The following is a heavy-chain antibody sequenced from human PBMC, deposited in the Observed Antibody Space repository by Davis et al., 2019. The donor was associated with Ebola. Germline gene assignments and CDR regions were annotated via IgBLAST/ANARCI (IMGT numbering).Heavy chain of an antibody. CDR1: GFTFSNAW. V-gene: IGHV3-15*01. D-gene: IGHD3-3*01. CDR2: IKSKTDGGTT. Sequence: GESLKISCAASGFTFSNAWMSWVRQAPGKGLEWVGRIKSKTDGGTTDYAAPVKGRFTISRDDSKNTLYLQMNSLKTEDTAVYYCATSRYYDFWSGYYTHFDYWGQGTLVTVSS. CDR3: ATSRYYDFWSGYYTHFDY. J-gene: IGHJ4*02.